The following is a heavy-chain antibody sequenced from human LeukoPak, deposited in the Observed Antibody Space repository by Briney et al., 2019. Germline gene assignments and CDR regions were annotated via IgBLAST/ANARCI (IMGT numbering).Heavy chain of an antibody. CDR1: GFTFDDYT. CDR2: IFPSGGEI. CDR3: ATYRQVLLPFES. V-gene: IGHV3-23*01. Sequence: GGSLRLSCAASGFTFDDYTMHWVRQPPGKGLEWVSSIFPSGGEIHYADSVRGRFTISRDNSKSTLSLQMNSLRAEDTAIYYCATYRQVLLPFESWGQGTLVTVSS. J-gene: IGHJ4*02. D-gene: IGHD2-8*02.